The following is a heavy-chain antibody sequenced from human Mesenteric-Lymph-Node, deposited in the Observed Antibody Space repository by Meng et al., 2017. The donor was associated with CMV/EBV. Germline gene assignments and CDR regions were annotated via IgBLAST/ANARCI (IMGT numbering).Heavy chain of an antibody. J-gene: IGHJ4*02. Sequence: GESLKISCAASGFTFDDYGMNWVRQAPGKGLEWVSAISGSGGSTYYADSVKGRFTISRDNSKNTLYLQMNSLRAEDTAVYYCAKEDGDPGTFDYWGQGTLVTVSS. D-gene: IGHD4-17*01. CDR1: GFTFDDYG. CDR3: AKEDGDPGTFDY. V-gene: IGHV3-23*01. CDR2: ISGSGGST.